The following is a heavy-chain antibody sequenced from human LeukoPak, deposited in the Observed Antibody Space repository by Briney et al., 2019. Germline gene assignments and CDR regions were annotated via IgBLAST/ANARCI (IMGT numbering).Heavy chain of an antibody. CDR2: INAGNGNT. CDR1: GYTFTSYA. CDR3: ARGPLYYYDSSGPFDY. D-gene: IGHD3-22*01. Sequence: ASVKVSCKASGYTFTSYAMHWVRQAPGQRLEWMGWINAGNGNTKYSQEFQGRVTITRDTSASAVYMELSSLRSDDMAVYYCARGPLYYYDSSGPFDYWGQGTQVTVSS. J-gene: IGHJ4*02. V-gene: IGHV1-3*03.